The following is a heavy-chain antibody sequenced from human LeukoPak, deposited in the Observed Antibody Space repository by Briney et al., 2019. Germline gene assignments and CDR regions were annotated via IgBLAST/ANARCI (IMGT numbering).Heavy chain of an antibody. D-gene: IGHD5-24*01. V-gene: IGHV3-7*01. Sequence: GGSLRPSCAVAGLTFRSFWMSWVRQAPGKGLEWVANINQDGSENYFVDSVRGRFTISRDNSKNSLHLQMNPLRAEDTAVYYCARERDGRFFDYWGQGTLVTVSS. CDR1: GLTFRSFW. CDR2: INQDGSEN. J-gene: IGHJ4*02. CDR3: ARERDGRFFDY.